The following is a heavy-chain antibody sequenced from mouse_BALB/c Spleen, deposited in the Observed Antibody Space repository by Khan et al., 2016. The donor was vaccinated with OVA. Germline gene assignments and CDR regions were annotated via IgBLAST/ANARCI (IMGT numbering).Heavy chain of an antibody. Sequence: VRLQQSGPELVKPGVSVKISCKASGYTFTDYTMHWVKQSHGKSLEWIGVINPNYGYTAYNQKFKGKATLTVDKSSSTAYMELRSLTSEDTAVYYGARGVYGRRGARFAYWGQGTLVTVSA. CDR3: ARGVYGRRGARFAY. CDR2: INPNYGYT. J-gene: IGHJ3*01. V-gene: IGHV1-18*01. CDR1: GYTFTDYT. D-gene: IGHD1-1*01.